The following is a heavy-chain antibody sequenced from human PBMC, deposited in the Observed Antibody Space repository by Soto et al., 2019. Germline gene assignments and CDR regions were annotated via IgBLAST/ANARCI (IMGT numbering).Heavy chain of an antibody. J-gene: IGHJ4*02. CDR3: SHLVVAGLTYYFDY. CDR2: IYWDDDK. V-gene: IGHV2-5*02. D-gene: IGHD2-15*01. CDR1: GFSLSTSAVG. Sequence: QITLKTSGPTLVKPTQTLTLTCTFSGFSLSTSAVGLGWIRQSPGKALEWLAFIYWDDDKRYSPSLKSSVTIPKDTSKNQVVLAMTNMDPVDTATYYCSHLVVAGLTYYFDYWGQGTLVTGSS.